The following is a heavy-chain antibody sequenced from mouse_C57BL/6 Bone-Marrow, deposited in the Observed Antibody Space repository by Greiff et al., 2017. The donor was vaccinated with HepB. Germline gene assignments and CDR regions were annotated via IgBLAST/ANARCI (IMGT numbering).Heavy chain of an antibody. Sequence: QVQLQQPGAELVMPGASVKLSCKASGYTFTSYWMHWVKQRPGQGLEWIGEIDPSDSYTNYNQKFKGKSTLTVDKSSSTAYMQLSSLTSEDAAVYYCARGRLGLVLFAYWGQGTLVTVAA. CDR3: ARGRLGLVLFAY. D-gene: IGHD3-2*02. J-gene: IGHJ3*01. CDR1: GYTFTSYW. CDR2: IDPSDSYT. V-gene: IGHV1-69*01.